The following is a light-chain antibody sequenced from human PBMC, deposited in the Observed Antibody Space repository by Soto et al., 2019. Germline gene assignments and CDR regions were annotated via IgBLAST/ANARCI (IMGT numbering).Light chain of an antibody. CDR3: QQRFNWPGT. Sequence: EILLTQSPATLSLSPGERATLSCRARQSVYNYLGWYQQKPGQAPRLLIFDVSNRATGIPARFSGSGSGTDFTLTISSLEPEDCAVYYCQQRFNWPGTFGQGTKV. V-gene: IGKV3-11*01. CDR1: QSVYNY. CDR2: DVS. J-gene: IGKJ1*01.